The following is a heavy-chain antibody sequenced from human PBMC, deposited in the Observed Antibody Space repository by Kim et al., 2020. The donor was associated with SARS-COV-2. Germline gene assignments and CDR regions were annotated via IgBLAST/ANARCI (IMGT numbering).Heavy chain of an antibody. CDR1: GFTFDDYA. D-gene: IGHD3-16*01. Sequence: GGSLRLSCAASGFTFDDYAMHWVRQAPGKGLEWVSGISWNSGSIGYADSVKGRFTISRDNAKNSLYLQMNSLRAEDTALYYCAKALLWGSYSYYFDYWGQGTLVTVSS. CDR2: ISWNSGSI. J-gene: IGHJ4*02. CDR3: AKALLWGSYSYYFDY. V-gene: IGHV3-9*01.